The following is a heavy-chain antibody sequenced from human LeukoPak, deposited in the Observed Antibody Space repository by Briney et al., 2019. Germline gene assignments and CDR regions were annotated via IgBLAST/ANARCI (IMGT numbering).Heavy chain of an antibody. CDR1: GGSFSGYY. CDR2: INHSGST. CDR3: ARQRLSAYYYGMDV. V-gene: IGHV4-34*01. Sequence: PSETLSLTCAVSGGSFSGYYWSWIRQPPGKGLEWIGEINHSGSTNYNPSLKSRVTISVDTSKNQFSLKLSSVTAADTAVYYCARQRLSAYYYGMDVWGQGTTVTVSS. J-gene: IGHJ6*02. D-gene: IGHD6-25*01.